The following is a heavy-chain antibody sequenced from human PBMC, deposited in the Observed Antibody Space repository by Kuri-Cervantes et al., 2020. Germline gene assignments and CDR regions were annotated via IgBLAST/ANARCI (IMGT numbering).Heavy chain of an antibody. J-gene: IGHJ3*02. Sequence: AGSLRLSCAASGVTFSNSDMNWVRQAPGKGLERVSGVSWNGRRTHYADSVNDRFIISRDNSRNFVHQQMNSLRPEDTAVYYCAKGALSISWELRGGDAFDIWGQGTMVTVSS. CDR1: GVTFSNSD. CDR2: VSWNGRRT. V-gene: IGHV3-19*01. D-gene: IGHD1-26*01. CDR3: AKGALSISWELRGGDAFDI.